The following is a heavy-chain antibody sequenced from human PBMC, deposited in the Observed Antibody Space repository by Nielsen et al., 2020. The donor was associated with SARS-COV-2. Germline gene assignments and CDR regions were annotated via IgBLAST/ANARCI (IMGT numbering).Heavy chain of an antibody. CDR3: AKDYDYGDYFWN. Sequence: GESLKISCAASGFTFSSYAMSWVRQAPGKGLEWVSAISGSGGSTYYADSVKGRFTISRDNSKNTLYLQMNSLRAEDTAVYYCAKDYDYGDYFWNWGQGTLVTVSS. J-gene: IGHJ4*02. CDR1: GFTFSSYA. D-gene: IGHD4-17*01. V-gene: IGHV3-23*01. CDR2: ISGSGGST.